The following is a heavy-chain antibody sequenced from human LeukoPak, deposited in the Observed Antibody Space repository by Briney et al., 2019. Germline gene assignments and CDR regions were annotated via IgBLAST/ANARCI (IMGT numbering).Heavy chain of an antibody. V-gene: IGHV1-69*04. J-gene: IGHJ4*02. CDR3: ARDEYSYGSDY. Sequence: GASVKVSCKASGYTFTSYGISWVRQAPGQGLEWMGRIIPILGIANYAQKFQGRVTITADKSTSTAYMELSSLRSEDTAVYYCARDEYSYGSDYWGQGTLVTVSS. CDR1: GYTFTSYG. D-gene: IGHD5-18*01. CDR2: IIPILGIA.